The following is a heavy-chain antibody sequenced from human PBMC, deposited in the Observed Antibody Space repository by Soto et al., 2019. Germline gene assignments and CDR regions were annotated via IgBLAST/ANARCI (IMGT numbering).Heavy chain of an antibody. D-gene: IGHD1-26*01. V-gene: IGHV3-21*01. J-gene: IGHJ6*02. Sequence: GGSLRLSCAASGFTFSSYSMNWVRQAPGKGLEWVSSISSSSSYIYYADSVKGRFTISRDNAKNSLYLQMNSLRAEDTAVYYCARGTLPSIVGATGDVWGQGTTVTVSS. CDR3: ARGTLPSIVGATGDV. CDR1: GFTFSSYS. CDR2: ISSSSSYI.